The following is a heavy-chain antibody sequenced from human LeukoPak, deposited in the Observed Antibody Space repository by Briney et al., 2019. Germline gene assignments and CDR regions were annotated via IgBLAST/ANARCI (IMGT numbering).Heavy chain of an antibody. D-gene: IGHD3-10*01. J-gene: IGHJ6*03. CDR1: SGSLSTSNYY. Sequence: SETLSLTCTVSSGSLSTSNYYWGWVRQPPGKALEWLGNIFYSGRTYYSPSLKSRVTISLKTSRKQFSLKLNSVTAAYTAVYYCARHGRYYASGTSYRPSSYYYYMDVWGEGTMVTISS. CDR2: IFYSGRT. V-gene: IGHV4-39*01. CDR3: ARHGRYYASGTSYRPSSYYYYMDV.